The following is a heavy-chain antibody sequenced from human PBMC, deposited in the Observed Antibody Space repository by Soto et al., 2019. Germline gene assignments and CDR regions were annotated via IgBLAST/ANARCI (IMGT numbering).Heavy chain of an antibody. CDR2: INSSGNVK. CDR3: ARMSSTISTGC. CDR1: GFTFSSFS. D-gene: IGHD2-2*01. V-gene: IGHV3-48*01. Sequence: GGSLRLSCVASGFTFSSFSMNWVRQAPGKGLEWVSYINSSGNVKYYASSVKGRFTISRDNAKNSLYLQMNSLRAEDTAVYYCARMSSTISTGCWGQGTLLTISS. J-gene: IGHJ4*02.